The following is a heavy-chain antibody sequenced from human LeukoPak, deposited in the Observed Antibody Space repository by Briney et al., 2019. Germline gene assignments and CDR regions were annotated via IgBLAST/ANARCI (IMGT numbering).Heavy chain of an antibody. V-gene: IGHV3-48*01. J-gene: IGHJ4*02. CDR1: GFTFSSYT. Sequence: GGSLRLSCAASGFTFSSYTMNWVRQAPGKGLEWVSSISSSSSAIYYAASVKGRFTISRDNAKNSLYLQMNSLRAEDTAVYYCARGDYETYGYFDYWGQGTLVTVSS. CDR3: ARGDYETYGYFDY. D-gene: IGHD3-10*01. CDR2: ISSSSSAI.